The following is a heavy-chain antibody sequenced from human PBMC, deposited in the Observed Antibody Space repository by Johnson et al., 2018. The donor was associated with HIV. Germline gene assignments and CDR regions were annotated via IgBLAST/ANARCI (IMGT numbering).Heavy chain of an antibody. CDR3: TSIPPPKLDGAFDI. Sequence: VQLVESGGGLVQPGGSRRLSCAASGFIFRSSAMSWVRQAPGKGLEWVAAISGSGSSTYHADSVKGRFTISRDNSKNTLYLQMNSLRVEDTAEYYCTSIPPPKLDGAFDIWGQGTMVTVSS. J-gene: IGHJ3*02. V-gene: IGHV3-23*04. D-gene: IGHD5-24*01. CDR2: ISGSGSST. CDR1: GFIFRSSA.